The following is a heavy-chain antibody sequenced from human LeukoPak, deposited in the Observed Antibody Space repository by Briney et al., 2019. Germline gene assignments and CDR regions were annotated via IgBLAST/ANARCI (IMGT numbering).Heavy chain of an antibody. CDR3: ARVIYSGWQGELSD. J-gene: IGHJ4*02. CDR1: VFTFSGYW. V-gene: IGHV3-74*01. D-gene: IGHD6-19*01. CDR2: INSDRSTT. Sequence: PGGSLRLSCAASVFTFSGYWMHWVRQAPGTGLVWVSRINSDRSTTSYADSVMGRFTISRDNAKNTLYLQMNSRRAEDTAVYYCARVIYSGWQGELSDWGQGTLVTVSS.